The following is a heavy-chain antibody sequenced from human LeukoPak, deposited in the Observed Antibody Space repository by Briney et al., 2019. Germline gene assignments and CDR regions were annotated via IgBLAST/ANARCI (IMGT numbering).Heavy chain of an antibody. CDR3: ARQAEWDFWSAPDPYYFDY. D-gene: IGHD3-3*01. Sequence: GASVKVSCKASGYAFNKYGIGWLRQAPGQGLEWMGWMNPNSGNTGYAQKFQGRVTMTRNTSISTAYMELSSLRSEDTAVYYCARQAEWDFWSAPDPYYFDYWGQGTLVTVSS. J-gene: IGHJ4*02. CDR1: GYAFNKYG. CDR2: MNPNSGNT. V-gene: IGHV1-8*01.